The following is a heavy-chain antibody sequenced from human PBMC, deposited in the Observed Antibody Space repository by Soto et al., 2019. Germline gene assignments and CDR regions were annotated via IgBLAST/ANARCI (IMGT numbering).Heavy chain of an antibody. J-gene: IGHJ4*02. D-gene: IGHD5-12*01. CDR1: VGAISRYY. CDR2: IDSSGIT. CDR3: ASSRLDGGDYDYTYFDF. V-gene: IGHV4-59*12. Sequence: SETLSRTCTVSVGAISRYYWSWIRQPPGRGLEWIVNIDSSGITLSNPSLKRRVTLSVDTSKNQCALRLISVTSADPAVDFCASSRLDGGDYDYTYFDFWGQGTLVTVPP.